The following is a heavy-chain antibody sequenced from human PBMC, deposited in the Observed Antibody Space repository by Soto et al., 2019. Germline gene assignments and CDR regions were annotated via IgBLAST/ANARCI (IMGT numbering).Heavy chain of an antibody. V-gene: IGHV3-33*01. J-gene: IGHJ4*02. CDR2: IWDDGSNR. Sequence: QVQLVESGGGVVQPGRSLSLSCAASGFNFRSYAMHWVRQAPGKGLEWVAIIWDDGSNRYYADSVKGRFTISRDQSRNTVYLQMDSLSVEDTAVYYCARDAGLSSFDYWGPGTLVTVSS. CDR1: GFNFRSYA. CDR3: ARDAGLSSFDY.